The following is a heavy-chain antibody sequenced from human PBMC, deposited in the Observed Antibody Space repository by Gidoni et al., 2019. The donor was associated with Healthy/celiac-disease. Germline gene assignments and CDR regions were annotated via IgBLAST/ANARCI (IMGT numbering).Heavy chain of an antibody. CDR3: ARWYSSLPGKNWFDP. J-gene: IGHJ5*02. D-gene: IGHD6-13*01. V-gene: IGHV7-4-1*02. CDR2: INTNTGNP. CDR1: GYPFTSYA. Sequence: QVQLVQSGSELKQPGASVKVPCKASGYPFTSYAMNCVRQAPGQGREWMGWINTNTGNPTYAQGVTGRFVFSLDTSVSTEYLQISSLKAEDTDVYDCARWYSSLPGKNWFDPWGQGTLVTVSS.